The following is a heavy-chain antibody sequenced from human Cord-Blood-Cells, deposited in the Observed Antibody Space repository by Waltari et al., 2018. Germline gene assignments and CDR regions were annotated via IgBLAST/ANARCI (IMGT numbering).Heavy chain of an antibody. CDR1: GGTFSRYA. V-gene: IGHV1-69*09. J-gene: IGHJ1*01. D-gene: IGHD2-2*01. CDR2: IIPILGIA. Sequence: QVQLVQSGAEVKKPGSSVKVSCKASGGTFSRYAISWVRQAPGQGLEWMGRIIPILGIAKYAKKVQGRVTITADKSTSTAYMELSSLRAEDTAVYYCAREEGKDIVVVPAAIYFQHWGQGTLVTISS. CDR3: AREEGKDIVVVPAAIYFQH.